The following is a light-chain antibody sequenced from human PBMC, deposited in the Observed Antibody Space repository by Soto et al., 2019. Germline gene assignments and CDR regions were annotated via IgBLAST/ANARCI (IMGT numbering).Light chain of an antibody. V-gene: IGKV3-11*01. CDR2: DAS. CDR1: QTVSTF. J-gene: IGKJ1*01. Sequence: ETVMTQSPATLSVSPGERATLSCRASQTVSTFLAWYQQKPGQAPRLIVYDASKRAPGLPARFIGSGSGTDFTLTVSSLEPEDFALYYCQQRSGWPTFGQGTKVDI. CDR3: QQRSGWPT.